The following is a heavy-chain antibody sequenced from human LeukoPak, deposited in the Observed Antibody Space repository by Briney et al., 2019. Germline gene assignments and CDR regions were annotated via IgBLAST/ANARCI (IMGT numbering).Heavy chain of an antibody. Sequence: GALRLSCSASRFSFSAYGMHWVRQAPGKGLEGVAFIHYDRSSEYYAESVRGRFTISRDNSKYTLYLEMNSLRPDDSAVYYCVKDAFSSSYDWGQGTLVTVSS. CDR2: IHYDRSSE. J-gene: IGHJ4*02. V-gene: IGHV3-30*02. CDR1: RFSFSAYG. CDR3: VKDAFSSSYD. D-gene: IGHD6-6*01.